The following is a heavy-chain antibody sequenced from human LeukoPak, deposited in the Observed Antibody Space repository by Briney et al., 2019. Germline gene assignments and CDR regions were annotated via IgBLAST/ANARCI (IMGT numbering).Heavy chain of an antibody. CDR1: GFTFSSYA. J-gene: IGHJ4*02. CDR2: ISGSGGST. Sequence: GGSLRLSGAASGFTFSSYAMSWVRQAPGKGLEGVSAISGSGGSTYYADSVKGRFTISRDNSKNTLYLQMNSLRAEDTAVYYCARGGSSSTSHCGYWGQGTLVTVSS. CDR3: ARGGSSSTSHCGY. V-gene: IGHV3-23*01. D-gene: IGHD2-2*01.